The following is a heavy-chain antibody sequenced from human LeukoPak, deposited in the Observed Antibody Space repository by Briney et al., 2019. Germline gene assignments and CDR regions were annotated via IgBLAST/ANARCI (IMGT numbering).Heavy chain of an antibody. D-gene: IGHD6-13*01. CDR3: ARGYSSSWFVDY. CDR2: IIAGNGNT. J-gene: IGHJ4*02. Sequence: ASVKVSCKASGYTFTSYAMHWVRQAPGQRLEWMGWIIAGNGNTKYSQKFQGRVTITRDTSASTAYMELSSLRSEDTAVYYCARGYSSSWFVDYWGQGTLVTVSS. V-gene: IGHV1-3*01. CDR1: GYTFTSYA.